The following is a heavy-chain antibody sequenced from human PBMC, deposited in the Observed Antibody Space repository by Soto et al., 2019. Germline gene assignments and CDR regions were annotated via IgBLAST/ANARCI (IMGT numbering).Heavy chain of an antibody. CDR3: ARDNFFYDSSGYYSEFDY. V-gene: IGHV3-7*03. Sequence: EVQLVESGGGLVKPGGSLRLSCAASGFTFSSYWMSWVRQAPGKGREWVANIKQDGSEKYYVDSVKGRFTISRDNAKNSLYLQMNSLRAEDTAVYYCARDNFFYDSSGYYSEFDYWGQGTLVTVSS. D-gene: IGHD3-22*01. J-gene: IGHJ4*02. CDR1: GFTFSSYW. CDR2: IKQDGSEK.